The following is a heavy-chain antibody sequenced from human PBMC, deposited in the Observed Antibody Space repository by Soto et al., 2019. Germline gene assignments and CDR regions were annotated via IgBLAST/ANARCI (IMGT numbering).Heavy chain of an antibody. J-gene: IGHJ4*02. Sequence: QVQLVESGGGVVQPGTSLRLSCVGSGFTFRSFVIHWVRQAPGKGLEWVALTSYDGSNKYYDDSVKGRFTISRDNSRNTVDLQMGRLRVEDPALYYCARWGTTGGLDVWGQGTLVSVSS. CDR3: ARWGTTGGLDV. D-gene: IGHD3-16*01. CDR1: GFTFRSFV. V-gene: IGHV3-30*19. CDR2: TSYDGSNK.